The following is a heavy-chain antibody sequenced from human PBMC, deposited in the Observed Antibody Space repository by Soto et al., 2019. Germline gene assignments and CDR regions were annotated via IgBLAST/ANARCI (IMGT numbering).Heavy chain of an antibody. V-gene: IGHV1-2*02. CDR2: INPNSNDT. CDR3: ARGEQLRFISPEYYFDS. CDR1: GYTFTGYY. D-gene: IGHD5-18*01. J-gene: IGHJ4*02. Sequence: ASVKVSCKASGYTFTGYYMHWVRQAPGQGLEWMGWINPNSNDTNYAQKFQGRVTMTRDTSISTAYMELSRLKSDDTAVYYCARGEQLRFISPEYYFDSWGQGTLVTVSS.